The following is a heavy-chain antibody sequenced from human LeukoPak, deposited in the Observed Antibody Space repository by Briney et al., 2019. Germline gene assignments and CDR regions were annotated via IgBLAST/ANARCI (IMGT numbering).Heavy chain of an antibody. CDR1: GFTFSSYG. CDR2: IRYDGSKN. Sequence: PGGSLRLSCEASGFTFSSYGMHWVRQAPGKGLEWVTFIRYDGSKNYSADSVKGRFTISRDNSKNTLYLQMNSLRAEDTAVYYCAKESPYSNGGLHYFDYWGQGTLVTVSS. V-gene: IGHV3-30*02. J-gene: IGHJ4*02. CDR3: AKESPYSNGGLHYFDY. D-gene: IGHD6-19*01.